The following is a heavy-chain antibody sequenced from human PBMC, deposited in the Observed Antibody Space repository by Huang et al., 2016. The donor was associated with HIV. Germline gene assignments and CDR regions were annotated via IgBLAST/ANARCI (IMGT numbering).Heavy chain of an antibody. J-gene: IGHJ4*02. D-gene: IGHD6-19*01. Sequence: QLQLQESGPGLVKPSETLSLTCTVSGGSISTSGYYWGWIRQPPGKGLAWIGSMYYSGSTSYNPSLKSRVTISVDTSKSQFSRKLSSVTAADTAVYYCARQDTSGWYADPYYFDYWGQGTLVTVSS. CDR2: MYYSGST. V-gene: IGHV4-39*01. CDR3: ARQDTSGWYADPYYFDY. CDR1: GGSISTSGYY.